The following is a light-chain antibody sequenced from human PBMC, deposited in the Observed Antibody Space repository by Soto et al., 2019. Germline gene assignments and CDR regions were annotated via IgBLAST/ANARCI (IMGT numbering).Light chain of an antibody. V-gene: IGLV2-14*01. CDR3: SSYTSSSTLV. CDR2: DVS. CDR1: SSDVGGYNY. Sequence: QSALTQPASVSGSLGQSITISCTGTSSDVGGYNYVSWYQQHPGKAPKLMIYDVSNRPSGFSNRFSGSKSGNTSSLTISGLQAEDEADYYCSSYTSSSTLVFGGGTKVTVL. J-gene: IGLJ2*01.